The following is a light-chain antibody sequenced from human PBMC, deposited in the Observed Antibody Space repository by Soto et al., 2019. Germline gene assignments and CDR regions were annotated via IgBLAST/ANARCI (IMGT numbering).Light chain of an antibody. J-gene: IGLJ3*02. V-gene: IGLV1-40*01. CDR2: GNN. CDR1: SSDIGAGYD. CDR3: QSYDSSLRGWV. Sequence: QSVLTQPPSASGAPGPRVTIYCTGSSSDIGAGYDVHWYQQLPGTAPKLLIYGNNNRPSGVPDRFSGSKSGTSASLGITGLQADDEADYYCQSYDSSLRGWVFGGGTKLPVL.